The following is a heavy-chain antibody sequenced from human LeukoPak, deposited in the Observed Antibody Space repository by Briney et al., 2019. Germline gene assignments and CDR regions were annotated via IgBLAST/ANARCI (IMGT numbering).Heavy chain of an antibody. V-gene: IGHV3-66*01. CDR1: GFTVSSNY. J-gene: IGHJ6*04. Sequence: GGSLRLSCAASGFTVSSNYMSWVRQAPGKGLEWASVIYSGGSTYYADSVKGRFTISRDNSKNTLYLQMNSLRAEDTAVYYCAELGITMIGGVWGKGTTVTISS. CDR3: AELGITMIGGV. D-gene: IGHD3-10*02. CDR2: IYSGGST.